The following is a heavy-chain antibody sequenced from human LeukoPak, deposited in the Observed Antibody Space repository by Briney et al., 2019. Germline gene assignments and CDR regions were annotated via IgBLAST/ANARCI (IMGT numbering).Heavy chain of an antibody. J-gene: IGHJ6*04. Sequence: PGGSLRLSCSASGFSFGNYAMYWVRQAPGKGLEWVANIKQGGSEKYYVDSVKGRFTISRDNAKNSLYLQMNSLRAEDTAVYYCARDFGLRCSGGTCYSVYYYGMDVWGKGTTVTASS. CDR3: ARDFGLRCSGGTCYSVYYYGMDV. CDR1: GFSFGNYA. CDR2: IKQGGSEK. V-gene: IGHV3-7*03. D-gene: IGHD2-15*01.